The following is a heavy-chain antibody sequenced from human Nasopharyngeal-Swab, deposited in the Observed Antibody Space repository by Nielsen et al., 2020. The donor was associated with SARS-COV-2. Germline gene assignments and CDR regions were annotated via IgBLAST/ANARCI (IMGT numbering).Heavy chain of an antibody. V-gene: IGHV3-21*01. Sequence: GESLKISCAASGFTFDDYAMHWVRQAPGKGLEWVSSISSSSSYIYYADSVKGRFTISRDNAKNSLYLQMNSLRAEDTAVYYCASPGCSSTSCLIQNAFDIWGQGTMVTVSS. CDR2: ISSSSSYI. J-gene: IGHJ3*02. CDR1: GFTFDDYA. D-gene: IGHD2-2*01. CDR3: ASPGCSSTSCLIQNAFDI.